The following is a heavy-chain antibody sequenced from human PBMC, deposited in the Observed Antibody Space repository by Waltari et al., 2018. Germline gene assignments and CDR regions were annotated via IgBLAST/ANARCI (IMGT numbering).Heavy chain of an antibody. CDR1: GFTFDDYA. J-gene: IGHJ4*02. V-gene: IGHV3-43D*04. CDR2: ISWDGGRT. D-gene: IGHD2-21*01. CDR3: AKSDCGGDCYTFDY. Sequence: EVQLVESGGVVVQPGGSLRLSCAASGFTFDDYAMHWVRQAPGKGLEWVSLISWDGGRTYYADSVKGRFTISRDNSKNSLYLQMNSLRAEDTALYYCAKSDCGGDCYTFDYWGQGTLVTVSS.